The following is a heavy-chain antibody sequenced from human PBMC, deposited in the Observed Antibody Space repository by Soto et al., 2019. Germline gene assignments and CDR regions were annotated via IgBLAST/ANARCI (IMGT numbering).Heavy chain of an antibody. CDR3: ARDLGHIVVVTAGY. J-gene: IGHJ4*02. CDR2: INAGNGNT. Sequence: ASVKVSCKASGYTFTSYAMHWGRQAPGQRLEWMGWINAGNGNTKYSQKFQGRVTITRDTSASTAYMVLSSLRSEDTAVYYCARDLGHIVVVTAGYWGQGTLVTVSS. CDR1: GYTFTSYA. V-gene: IGHV1-3*01. D-gene: IGHD2-21*02.